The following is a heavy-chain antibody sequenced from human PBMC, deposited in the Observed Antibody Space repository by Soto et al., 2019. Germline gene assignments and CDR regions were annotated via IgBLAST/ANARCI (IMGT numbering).Heavy chain of an antibody. J-gene: IGHJ4*02. D-gene: IGHD6-19*01. CDR2: ISGSGGST. V-gene: IGHV3-23*01. CDR1: GFTFSSYA. Sequence: GGSLRLSCAASGFTFSSYAMSWVRQAPGKGLEWVSAISGSGGSTYYADSVKGRFTISRDNSKNTLYLQMNSLRAEDTAVYYCARDGGYSSGGYQFDYWGQGILVTVFS. CDR3: ARDGGYSSGGYQFDY.